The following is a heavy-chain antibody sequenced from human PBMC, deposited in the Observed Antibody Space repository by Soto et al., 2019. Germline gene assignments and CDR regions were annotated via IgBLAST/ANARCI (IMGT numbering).Heavy chain of an antibody. Sequence: EVQLLESGGGLVQPGGSLRLSCPASGFTFNNYVMTWVRQAPGKGLEWVSAISGGGDTTSYADSVKGRFTVSRDGSKNTLYLQMSSLRAEDTALYYCAKGRGGSGSLTPRVDFWGQGTLVTVSS. CDR2: ISGGGDTT. D-gene: IGHD3-10*01. CDR1: GFTFNNYV. CDR3: AKGRGGSGSLTPRVDF. J-gene: IGHJ4*02. V-gene: IGHV3-23*01.